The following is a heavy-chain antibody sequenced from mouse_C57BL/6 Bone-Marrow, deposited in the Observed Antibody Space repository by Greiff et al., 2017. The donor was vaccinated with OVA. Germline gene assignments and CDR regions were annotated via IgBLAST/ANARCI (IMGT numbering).Heavy chain of an antibody. V-gene: IGHV2-3*01. J-gene: IGHJ1*03. CDR1: GFSLPSYG. Sequence: QVQLKESGPGLVATSPSLSIPCTFPGFSLPSYGVRWVRQPPVKGLEWLGVIGGDGSTNYHSPLISRLSISKDNSKSQVFLKLNRLQTDDTAKYDCAKPGDYGRVYFGVRGTGTTVTVSS. D-gene: IGHD1-1*01. CDR2: IGGDGST. CDR3: AKPGDYGRVYFGV.